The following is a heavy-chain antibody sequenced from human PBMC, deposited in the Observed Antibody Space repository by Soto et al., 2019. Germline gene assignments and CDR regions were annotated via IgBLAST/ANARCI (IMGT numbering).Heavy chain of an antibody. D-gene: IGHD4-17*01. Sequence: GASVKVSCKASGYTFTSYAMHWVRQAPGQRLEWMGWINAGNGNTKYSQKFQGRVTITRDTSASTAYMELSSLRSEDTAVYYCARDWHEKTTVTKRWFDPWGQGTLVTVSS. J-gene: IGHJ5*02. V-gene: IGHV1-3*01. CDR3: ARDWHEKTTVTKRWFDP. CDR2: INAGNGNT. CDR1: GYTFTSYA.